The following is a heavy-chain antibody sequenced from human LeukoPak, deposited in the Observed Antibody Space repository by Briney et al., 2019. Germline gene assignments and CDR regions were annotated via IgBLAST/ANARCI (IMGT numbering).Heavy chain of an antibody. D-gene: IGHD1-26*01. CDR2: ISYDGSNK. CDR3: ARVSGRIVGATRRVFGY. CDR1: GFTFGSYA. V-gene: IGHV3-30*04. Sequence: PGGSLRLSCAASGFTFGSYAMHWVRQAPGKGLEWVAVISYDGSNKYYADSVKGRFTISRDNSKNTLYLQMNSLRAEDTAVYYCARVSGRIVGATRRVFGYWGQGTLVTVSS. J-gene: IGHJ4*02.